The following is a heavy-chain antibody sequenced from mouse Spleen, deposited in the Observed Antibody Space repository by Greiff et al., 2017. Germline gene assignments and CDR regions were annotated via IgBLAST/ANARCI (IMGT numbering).Heavy chain of an antibody. V-gene: IGHV1S135*01. CDR1: GYSFTSYY. CDR3: ARGLDSSGYAWFAY. CDR2: IDPFNGGT. J-gene: IGHJ3*01. Sequence: EVQLQQSGPELMKPGASVKISCKASGYSFTSYYMHWVKQSHGKSLEWIGYIDPFNGGTSYNQKFKGKATLTVDKSSSTAYMHLSSLTSEDSAVYYCARGLDSSGYAWFAYWGQGTLVTVSA. D-gene: IGHD3-2*01.